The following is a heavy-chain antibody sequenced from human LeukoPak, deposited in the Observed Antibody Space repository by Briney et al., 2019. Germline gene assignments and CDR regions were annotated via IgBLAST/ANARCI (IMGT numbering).Heavy chain of an antibody. Sequence: SETLSLTCAVSGYSISSGYYWGWIRQPPGKGLEWIGSIYHSGSTYYNPSLKSRVTISVDTSKNQFSLKLSSVTAADTAVYYCAKDILYFDWLFHGYWGQGTLVTVSS. V-gene: IGHV4-38-2*01. J-gene: IGHJ4*02. D-gene: IGHD3-9*01. CDR1: GYSISSGYY. CDR3: AKDILYFDWLFHGY. CDR2: IYHSGST.